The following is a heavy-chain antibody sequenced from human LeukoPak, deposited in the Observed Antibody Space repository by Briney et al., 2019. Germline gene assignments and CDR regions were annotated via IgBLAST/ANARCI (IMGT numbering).Heavy chain of an antibody. D-gene: IGHD6-13*01. V-gene: IGHV3-30*18. CDR1: GFTFRTYG. Sequence: GGSLRLSCAASGFTFRTYGMHWVRQAPGKGLEWVAIISFDGSNRYYADSVKGRFTVSRDNSKNTLCLEMNRLRAEDTAIYFCAKATSWYVHYGMDVWGQGTTVTVSS. CDR2: ISFDGSNR. J-gene: IGHJ6*02. CDR3: AKATSWYVHYGMDV.